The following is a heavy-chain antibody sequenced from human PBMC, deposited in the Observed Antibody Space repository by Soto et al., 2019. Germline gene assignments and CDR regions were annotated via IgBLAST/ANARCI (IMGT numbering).Heavy chain of an antibody. D-gene: IGHD3-16*01. Sequence: GGSLRLPCAAARFIFSDFRGNCGRQSPGRGLEWLASITGTSAFTHYADGIEGRFTISRDNPNNLLFLQMDNLRPEDTAVYYCERDNLAFQGAFDLWGQGTLVTVSS. CDR1: RFIFSDFR. V-gene: IGHV3-21*01. CDR3: ERDNLAFQGAFDL. CDR2: ITGTSAFT. J-gene: IGHJ4*02.